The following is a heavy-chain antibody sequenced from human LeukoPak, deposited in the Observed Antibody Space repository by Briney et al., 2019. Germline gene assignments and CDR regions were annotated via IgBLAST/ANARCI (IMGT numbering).Heavy chain of an antibody. CDR1: GFIFSNYW. Sequence: GGSLRLSCAASGFIFSNYWMYWVRQAPGRGLVRVSHINSDGSSTTYAGSVKGRFTVSRDNAKNTLYLEMNSLSAEDTAIYYCARVGSNCGGDCYPYAFDVWGQGTVVTVSS. CDR3: ARVGSNCGGDCYPYAFDV. J-gene: IGHJ3*01. D-gene: IGHD2-21*02. V-gene: IGHV3-74*01. CDR2: INSDGSST.